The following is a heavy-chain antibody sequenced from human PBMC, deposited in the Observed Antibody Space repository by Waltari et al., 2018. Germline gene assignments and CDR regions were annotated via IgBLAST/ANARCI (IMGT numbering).Heavy chain of an antibody. CDR3: ARARITIFGVVNPFDP. V-gene: IGHV4-34*01. D-gene: IGHD3-3*01. CDR1: GGSFSGYY. J-gene: IGHJ5*02. CDR2: INHSGST. Sequence: QVQLQQWGAGLLKPSETLSLTCAVYGGSFSGYYWSWIRQPPGKGLEWIGEINHSGSTNYHPSLKSRVTISVDTSKNQFSLKLSSVTAADTAVYYCARARITIFGVVNPFDPWGQGTLVTVSS.